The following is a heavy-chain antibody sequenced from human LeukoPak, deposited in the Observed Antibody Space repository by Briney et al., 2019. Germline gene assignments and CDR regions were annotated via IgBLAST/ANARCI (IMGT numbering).Heavy chain of an antibody. J-gene: IGHJ3*02. Sequence: GGSLRLSCAASGFTFSNAWMSWVRQAPGKELEWVGRIKSKTDGGTTDYAAPVKGRFTISRDDSKNTLYLQMNSLKTEDTAVYYCTTDWAMVRGVTDAFDIWGQGTMVTVSS. CDR2: IKSKTDGGTT. D-gene: IGHD3-10*01. CDR1: GFTFSNAW. CDR3: TTDWAMVRGVTDAFDI. V-gene: IGHV3-15*01.